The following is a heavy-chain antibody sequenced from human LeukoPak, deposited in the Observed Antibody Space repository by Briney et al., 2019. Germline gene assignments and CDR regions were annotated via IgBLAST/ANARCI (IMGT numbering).Heavy chain of an antibody. CDR1: GGSISSSSYY. CDR2: INYSGST. CDR3: RTYDSSGHYSFDI. J-gene: IGHJ3*02. D-gene: IGHD3-22*01. V-gene: IGHV4-39*01. Sequence: PSETLSLTCTVSGGSISSSSYYWGWIRQPPGKGLEWIGSINYSGSTYSNPSFKRRVIMSVDTSKNQFSLRLSSVTAADTAVYYCRTYDSSGHYSFDIWGQGTMVTVSS.